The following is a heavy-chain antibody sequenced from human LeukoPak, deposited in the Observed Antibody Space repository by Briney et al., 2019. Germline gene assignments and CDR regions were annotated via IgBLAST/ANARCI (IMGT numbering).Heavy chain of an antibody. Sequence: GGSLRLSCAASGFTFNDYYMNWIRQAPGKGLEWVSYISSSGSSIHYADSVKGRFTISRDNAKNSLYLQMNSLRAEDTAVYYCARDYDFWSGCPGYWGQGTLVTVSS. J-gene: IGHJ4*02. V-gene: IGHV3-11*04. CDR1: GFTFNDYY. CDR2: ISSSGSSI. CDR3: ARDYDFWSGCPGY. D-gene: IGHD3-3*01.